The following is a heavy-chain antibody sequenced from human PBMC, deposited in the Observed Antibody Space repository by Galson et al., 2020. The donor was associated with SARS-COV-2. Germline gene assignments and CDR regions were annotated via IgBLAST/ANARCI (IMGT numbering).Heavy chain of an antibody. CDR3: AAFGANNPAD. Sequence: SVQVSCKTSGFSFTASDVQWVRQAPGQRLEWVGWIIVGSGKTNYAQRFQERVTITRDMSTSTAYMELSSLRSEDTAVYYCAAFGANNPADWGQGTLVTVSS. CDR2: IIVGSGKT. J-gene: IGHJ4*02. CDR1: GFSFTASD. D-gene: IGHD3-10*01. V-gene: IGHV1-58*01.